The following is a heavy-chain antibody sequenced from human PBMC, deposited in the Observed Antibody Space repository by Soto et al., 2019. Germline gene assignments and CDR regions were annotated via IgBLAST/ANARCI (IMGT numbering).Heavy chain of an antibody. J-gene: IGHJ6*02. Sequence: GGSLRLSCAASGLSVSSNYMNWVRQAPGQGLEWVSILYSDGTTYYADSVKGRFTISRDNSKNTLYLQMNSLRVEDTAMYYCARQVATPDGDYYGVDVWGQGTTVTVSS. CDR2: LYSDGTT. CDR1: GLSVSSNY. V-gene: IGHV3-53*01. CDR3: ARQVATPDGDYYGVDV. D-gene: IGHD5-12*01.